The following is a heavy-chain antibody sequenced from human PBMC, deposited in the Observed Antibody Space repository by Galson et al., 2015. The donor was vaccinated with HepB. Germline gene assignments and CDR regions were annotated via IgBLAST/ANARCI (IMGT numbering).Heavy chain of an antibody. J-gene: IGHJ6*02. CDR1: GFTFSSYA. CDR2: ISYDGSNK. CDR3: ARDWGTGALYSNFDPRLYGMDV. D-gene: IGHD4-11*01. V-gene: IGHV3-30-3*01. Sequence: SLRLSCAASGFTFSSYAMHWVRQAPGKGLEWVAVISYDGSNKYYADSVKGRFTISRDNSKNTLYLQMNSLRAEDTAVCYCARDWGTGALYSNFDPRLYGMDVWGQGTTVTVSS.